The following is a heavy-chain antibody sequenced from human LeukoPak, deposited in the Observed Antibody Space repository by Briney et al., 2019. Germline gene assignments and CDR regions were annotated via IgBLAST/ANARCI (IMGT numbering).Heavy chain of an antibody. V-gene: IGHV3-53*01. J-gene: IGHJ4*02. Sequence: GGSLRLSCAASGFTVSSNYMNWVRQAPGKGLEWVSVIHSGGSTYYADSVKGRFTISRDNSKNTLYLQMNSLRAEDTAVYYCARVITGSYYFDYWGQGTLVTVSS. CDR2: IHSGGST. D-gene: IGHD3-10*01. CDR1: GFTVSSNY. CDR3: ARVITGSYYFDY.